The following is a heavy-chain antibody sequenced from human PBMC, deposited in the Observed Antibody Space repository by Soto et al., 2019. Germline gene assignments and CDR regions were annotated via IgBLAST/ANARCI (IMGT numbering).Heavy chain of an antibody. J-gene: IGHJ3*02. CDR1: GFTFSSYG. CDR2: LSYDGRYK. Sequence: QVQLVESGGGVVQPGRSVRLSCAASGFTFSSYGMHWVRQAPGRGLEWVAVLSYDGRYKYYADSVKGRFTISRDNSKNTLFLHMSRLRAEDTAVYYCAKDTGTGAFDIWGQGTMVTVSS. CDR3: AKDTGTGAFDI. D-gene: IGHD1-7*01. V-gene: IGHV3-30*18.